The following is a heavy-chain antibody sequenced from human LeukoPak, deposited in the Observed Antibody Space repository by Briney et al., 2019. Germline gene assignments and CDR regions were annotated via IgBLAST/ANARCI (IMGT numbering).Heavy chain of an antibody. D-gene: IGHD4-11*01. J-gene: IGHJ4*02. CDR2: IYYSRST. CDR1: GVPITSGGYF. CDR3: ARGPVRDYSNY. V-gene: IGHV4-31*01. Sequence: SETLSLTCTVSGVPITSGGYFWRWVRQHPGKGLEWLGYIYYSRSTYYNPSLKSQLTISLDTSKNHFSLRLTSVTAADTAVYYCARGPVRDYSNYWGQGTLVTVSS.